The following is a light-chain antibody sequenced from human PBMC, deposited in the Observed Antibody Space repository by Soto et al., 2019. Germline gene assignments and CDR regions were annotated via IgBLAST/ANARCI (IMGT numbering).Light chain of an antibody. CDR2: GAS. J-gene: IGKJ4*01. CDR1: QSISSGY. CDR3: QQRSNSLT. V-gene: IGKV3D-20*02. Sequence: EIVLTQSPGTLSLSPGERATLSCGASQSISSGYLAWYQQKPGQAPRLLIYGASSRATGIPDRLSGSGSETDFPPTISRIAPEDFAVYYCQQRSNSLTFGGGTKVDIK.